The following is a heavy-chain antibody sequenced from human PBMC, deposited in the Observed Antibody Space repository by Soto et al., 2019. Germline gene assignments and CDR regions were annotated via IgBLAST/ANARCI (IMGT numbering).Heavy chain of an antibody. V-gene: IGHV4-59*01. Sequence: QVQLQESGPGLVKPSETLSLTCTVSDGSISSYYWSWIRQPPGKGLEWIGYIYYSGSTNYNPSLKSRVTISVDTSKNQFSLKLSSVTAADTDVYYCARDPPPVVIWGQGTMVTVSS. CDR2: IYYSGST. J-gene: IGHJ3*02. CDR3: ARDPPPVVI. D-gene: IGHD3-16*01. CDR1: DGSISSYY.